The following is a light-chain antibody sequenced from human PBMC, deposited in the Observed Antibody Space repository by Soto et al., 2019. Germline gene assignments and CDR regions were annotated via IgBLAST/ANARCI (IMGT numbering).Light chain of an antibody. J-gene: IGKJ5*01. Sequence: AIQLTQSPSSLSASVGDRVTITCRASQGIGSDLAWYQHKPGQGPKLLIYDAASLESGVPSRFSGNGSGTDFTLTISSLQPEDFATYDCQQFNSRPQSTVGQGTRLEI. CDR3: QQFNSRPQST. CDR1: QGIGSD. V-gene: IGKV1-13*02. CDR2: DAA.